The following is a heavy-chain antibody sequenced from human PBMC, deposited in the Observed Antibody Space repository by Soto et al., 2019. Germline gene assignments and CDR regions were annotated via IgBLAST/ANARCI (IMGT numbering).Heavy chain of an antibody. V-gene: IGHV4-39*01. J-gene: IGHJ5*02. CDR2: IYFTGNT. Sequence: SESLSLTCPCSGGSITSSSHFWGWVRQPPGKGLEWIGTIYFTGNTYYTPSLKSRLTMSIDTSKNEFSLRLNSVTAADTAVYYCAGQTFTIAAASYGRSNWFDPWGPGTLVTVSS. D-gene: IGHD6-25*01. CDR1: GGSITSSSHF. CDR3: AGQTFTIAAASYGRSNWFDP.